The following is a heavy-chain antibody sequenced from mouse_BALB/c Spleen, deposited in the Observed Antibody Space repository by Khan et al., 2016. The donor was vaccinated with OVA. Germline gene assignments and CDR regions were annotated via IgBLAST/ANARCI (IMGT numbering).Heavy chain of an antibody. V-gene: IGHV9-4*02. Sequence: QIQLVQSGPELKKPGETVRISCKASGYTFTTAGIQWVQKMPGKGLKWIGWINTHSGVPKYAEDFKGRFAFSLEISVNTAYLQITNLKYEDTASYFCARGGAAYDRTDGGAMEYWGQGTTVTVSS. CDR3: ARGGAAYDRTDGGAMEY. J-gene: IGHJ4*01. D-gene: IGHD2-12*01. CDR2: INTHSGVP. CDR1: GYTFTTAG.